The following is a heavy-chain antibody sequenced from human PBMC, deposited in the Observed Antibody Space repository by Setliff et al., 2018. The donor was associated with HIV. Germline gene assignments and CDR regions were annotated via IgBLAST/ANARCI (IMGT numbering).Heavy chain of an antibody. CDR1: GGSISSYY. V-gene: IGHV4-59*01. Sequence: SETLSLTCTVSGGSISSYYWSWIRQPPGKGLEWIGYIYYSGSTNYNPSLKSRVTISVDTSKNQFSLKLSSVIAADTAVYYCARIFGDQEYYYGMDVWGQGTTVTVSS. CDR3: ARIFGDQEYYYGMDV. D-gene: IGHD3-3*01. J-gene: IGHJ6*02. CDR2: IYYSGST.